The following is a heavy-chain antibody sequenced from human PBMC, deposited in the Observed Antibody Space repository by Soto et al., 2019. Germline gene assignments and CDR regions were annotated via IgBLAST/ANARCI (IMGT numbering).Heavy chain of an antibody. V-gene: IGHV3-33*01. Sequence: GGSLRLSCAASGFTFSSYGMHWVRQAPGKGLEWVAVIWYDGSNKYYVDSVKGRFTISRDNSKNTLYLQMNSLRAEDTAVYYCARDGVRGVHIGTFDYWGQGTLVTVSS. CDR3: ARDGVRGVHIGTFDY. J-gene: IGHJ4*02. CDR2: IWYDGSNK. CDR1: GFTFSSYG. D-gene: IGHD3-10*01.